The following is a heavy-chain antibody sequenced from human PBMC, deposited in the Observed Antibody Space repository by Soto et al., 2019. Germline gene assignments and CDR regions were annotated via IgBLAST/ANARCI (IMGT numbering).Heavy chain of an antibody. Sequence: QVQLVQSGAEVKKPGSSVKVSCKASGGTFSSYTISWVRQAPGQGLEWMGRTIPMYAITDYAQKFRGRVTITADKSTSTADMELTSLRSEDTAVYYCASGSGYCSAASCASDYWGQGTLVTVSS. CDR2: TIPMYAIT. V-gene: IGHV1-69*02. D-gene: IGHD2-15*01. CDR3: ASGSGYCSAASCASDY. CDR1: GGTFSSYT. J-gene: IGHJ4*02.